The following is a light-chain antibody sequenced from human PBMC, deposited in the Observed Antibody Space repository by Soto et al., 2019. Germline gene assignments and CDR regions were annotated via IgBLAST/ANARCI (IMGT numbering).Light chain of an antibody. V-gene: IGKV1-39*01. J-gene: IGKJ1*01. CDR3: QQSYSSPPT. CDR2: AAS. CDR1: QSISNH. Sequence: DIRMTQSPSSLSASVEDRVIITCRASQSISNHLNWYQQKPGKAPKLLIFAASSLQSGVPSRFSGSRSGQDFTLTISRLQPEDFATYYCQQSYSSPPTFGQGTQVEIK.